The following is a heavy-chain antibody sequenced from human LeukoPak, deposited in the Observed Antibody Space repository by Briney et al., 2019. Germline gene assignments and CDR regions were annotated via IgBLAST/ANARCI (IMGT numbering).Heavy chain of an antibody. CDR3: ARGSSSDY. V-gene: IGHV3-9*01. Sequence: PGGSLRLSCAASGFTFSNYGMHWVRQAPGKGLEWVSGISWNSGSIDFADSVKGRFTISRDNAKKSLYLQMNSLRAEDTAVYYCARGSSSDYWGQGTLVTVSS. CDR1: GFTFSNYG. J-gene: IGHJ4*02. CDR2: ISWNSGSI. D-gene: IGHD6-13*01.